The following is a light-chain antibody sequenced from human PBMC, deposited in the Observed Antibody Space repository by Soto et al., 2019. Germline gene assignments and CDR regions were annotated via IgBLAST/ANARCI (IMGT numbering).Light chain of an antibody. Sequence: QSVLTQPASVSGSPGQSITISCTGTNSDVGGYNYVSWYQQHPGKAPKLMIYDVSYRPSGVSNRFSGSKSGNTASLTISGLQADDEADYYCSSYTSSSTVVFGGGTKLTVL. CDR3: SSYTSSSTVV. CDR2: DVS. J-gene: IGLJ3*02. CDR1: NSDVGGYNY. V-gene: IGLV2-14*03.